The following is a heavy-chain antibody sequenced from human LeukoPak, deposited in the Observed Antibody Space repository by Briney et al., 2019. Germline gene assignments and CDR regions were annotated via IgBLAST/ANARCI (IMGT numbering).Heavy chain of an antibody. J-gene: IGHJ4*02. CDR1: GYTFTNYY. D-gene: IGHD2-21*01. CDR2: INPNGGST. V-gene: IGHV1-46*01. CDR3: ARGGGDCGGFYCYYFDY. Sequence: ASVKVSCKASGYTFTNYYMHWVRQAHGQGLEWMGLINPNGGSTNYAQKFQGRVTMTRDTSTSTVYMELSSVRSDDTAVYYCARGGGDCGGFYCYYFDYWGQGNLVTVSS.